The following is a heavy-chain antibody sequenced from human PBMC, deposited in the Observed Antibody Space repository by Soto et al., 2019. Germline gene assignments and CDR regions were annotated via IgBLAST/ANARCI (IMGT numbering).Heavy chain of an antibody. CDR2: IIPIFGTA. J-gene: IGHJ2*01. V-gene: IGHV1-69*05. CDR3: ARRGCSGGSCYPSPDWSFDL. CDR1: GGTFSSYA. Sequence: QVQLVQSGAEVKKPGSSVKVSCKASGGTFSSYAISWVRQAPGQGLEWMGGIIPIFGTANYAQKFQGRVTITSDEGTSTADMELSSLRSEDTAVYYCARRGCSGGSCYPSPDWSFDLWGRGTLVTVSS. D-gene: IGHD2-15*01.